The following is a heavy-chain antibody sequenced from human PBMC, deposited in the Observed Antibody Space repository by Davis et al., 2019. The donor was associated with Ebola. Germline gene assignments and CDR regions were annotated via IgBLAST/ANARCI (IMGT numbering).Heavy chain of an antibody. CDR1: GFTSSSYA. CDR3: ARVRWTSGYYFDY. Sequence: GGPLRPSCPAPGFTSSSYAMSWVRQAPGKGLEWVSAIITGGSTYYADSVKGRFTISRDSSKTTLYLQMNSLRAEDTAVYYCARVRWTSGYYFDYWGQGTLVTVSS. V-gene: IGHV3-23*01. J-gene: IGHJ4*02. D-gene: IGHD3-22*01. CDR2: IITGGST.